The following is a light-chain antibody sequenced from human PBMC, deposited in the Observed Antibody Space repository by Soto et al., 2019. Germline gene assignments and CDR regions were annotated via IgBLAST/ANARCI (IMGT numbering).Light chain of an antibody. Sequence: EIVMTPSPVTLSVSPGERATLSCRASQNISRSLAWYQQKPGQGPSLLIYGTSTRAGGVPARFSGGGSGTEFTLTITSLKSEDFGVYFCQQCNRWPTITVGKGTRLEIK. J-gene: IGKJ5*01. CDR2: GTS. V-gene: IGKV3-15*01. CDR3: QQCNRWPTIT. CDR1: QNISRS.